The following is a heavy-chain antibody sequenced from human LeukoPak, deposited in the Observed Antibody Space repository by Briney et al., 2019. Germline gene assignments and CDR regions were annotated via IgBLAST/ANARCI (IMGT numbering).Heavy chain of an antibody. J-gene: IGHJ4*02. V-gene: IGHV3-23*01. CDR1: GFTFSNYD. CDR3: AKDRSYYYGSGGIDY. CDR2: ISGSGGST. D-gene: IGHD3-10*01. Sequence: PGGSLRLSCAASGFTFSNYDMSWVRQAPGKGLEWVSIISGSGGSTYVADSVKGRFTFSRDNSKNTLYLQMNSLRAEDTALYYCAKDRSYYYGSGGIDYWGQGTLVTVSS.